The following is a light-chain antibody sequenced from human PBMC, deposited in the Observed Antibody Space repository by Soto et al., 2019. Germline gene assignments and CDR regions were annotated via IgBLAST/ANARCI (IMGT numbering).Light chain of an antibody. CDR3: QQCGGSPLFS. CDR2: TTS. J-gene: IGKJ3*01. CDR1: QSVTSSC. V-gene: IGKV3-20*01. Sequence: EMVLTQSPGTLSLSPGERATLSCTASQSVTSSCLAWYQRKSGQAPRLLIHTTSIRATDIPDRFSGSGSETDFTLTISRLEAEDSAVYYCQQCGGSPLFSFGPGTKVDIK.